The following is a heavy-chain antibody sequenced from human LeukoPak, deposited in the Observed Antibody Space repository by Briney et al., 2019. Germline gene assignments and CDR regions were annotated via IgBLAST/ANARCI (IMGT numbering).Heavy chain of an antibody. Sequence: ASVKVSCKASGYTFTSYYMHWVRQAPGQGLEWMGRINPNSGGTNYAQKFQGRVTMTRDTSISTAYMELSRLRSDDTAVYYCARGLSRYYYDSRPTYYFDYWGQGTLVTVSS. V-gene: IGHV1-2*06. J-gene: IGHJ4*02. CDR1: GYTFTSYY. D-gene: IGHD3-22*01. CDR2: INPNSGGT. CDR3: ARGLSRYYYDSRPTYYFDY.